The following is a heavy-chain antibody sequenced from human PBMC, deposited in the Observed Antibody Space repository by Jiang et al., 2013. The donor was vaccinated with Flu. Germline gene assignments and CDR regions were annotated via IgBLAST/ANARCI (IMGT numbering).Heavy chain of an antibody. V-gene: IGHV1-69*01. CDR3: ARILWDVWGSGTKNWFDP. D-gene: IGHD3-16*01. CDR2: IIPIFGTA. CDR1: GGTFSSYA. J-gene: IGHJ5*02. Sequence: SGAEVKKPGSSVKVSCKASGGTFSSYAISWVRQAPGQGLEWMGGIIPIFGTANYAQKFQGRVTITADESTSTAYMELSSLRSEDTAVYYCARILWDVWGSGTKNWFDPWGQGTLVTVSS.